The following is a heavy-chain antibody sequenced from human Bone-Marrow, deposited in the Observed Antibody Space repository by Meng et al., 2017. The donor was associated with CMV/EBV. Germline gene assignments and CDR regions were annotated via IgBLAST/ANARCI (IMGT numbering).Heavy chain of an antibody. CDR3: ARDRFYGSGSYYTPSHDF. CDR2: ISAYNGNT. J-gene: IGHJ4*02. CDR1: GYTFTSYG. D-gene: IGHD3-10*01. Sequence: ASVKVSCKDPGYTFTSYGISWVRQAPGQGPEWMGWISAYNGNTNYAQKLQGRVTMTTDTSTSTAYMELRSLRSDDTAVYYCARDRFYGSGSYYTPSHDFWGQGTLVTVSS. V-gene: IGHV1-18*01.